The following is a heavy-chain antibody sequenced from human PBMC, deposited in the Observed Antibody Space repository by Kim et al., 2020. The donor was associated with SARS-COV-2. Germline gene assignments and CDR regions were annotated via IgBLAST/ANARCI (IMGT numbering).Heavy chain of an antibody. CDR2: VYYTGNT. J-gene: IGHJ5*02. V-gene: IGHV4-39*01. Sequence: SETLSLTCTVSGGSISSSRYSWGWFRQSPGKGLEWIGSVYYTGNTYYNPSLQSRPTISLATSKNQFSLKLNSVTAADTAVYFCAKGGAGVGSTWFDPWGQGTLVTVSS. CDR1: GGSISSSRYS. D-gene: IGHD2-2*03. CDR3: AKGGAGVGSTWFDP.